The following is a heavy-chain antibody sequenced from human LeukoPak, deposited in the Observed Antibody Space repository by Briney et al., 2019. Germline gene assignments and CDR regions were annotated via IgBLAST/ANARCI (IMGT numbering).Heavy chain of an antibody. V-gene: IGHV2-5*08. Sequence: TLSLTCTVSGGSIRSYYWSWIRQPPGKALEWLALIYWDDDKRYSPSLKSRLTITKDTSKNQVVLTMTNMDPVDTATYFCAHRQLDSSGSFDYWGQGTLVTVSS. J-gene: IGHJ4*02. CDR2: IYWDDDK. CDR1: GGSIRSYYW. D-gene: IGHD3-22*01. CDR3: AHRQLDSSGSFDY.